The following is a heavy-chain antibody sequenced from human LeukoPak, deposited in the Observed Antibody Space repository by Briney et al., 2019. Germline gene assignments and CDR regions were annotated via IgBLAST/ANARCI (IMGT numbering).Heavy chain of an antibody. J-gene: IGHJ4*02. CDR1: GFTFSSYW. V-gene: IGHV3-7*04. Sequence: GGSLRLSCAASGFTFSSYWMSWVRPAAGKGLEWVANIQQDGSEKYYVDSVEGRFTISRDNAKNSLYLQMNSLRAEDTAVYYCARQICSYGSCYGARDYWGQGTLVTVSS. D-gene: IGHD2-15*01. CDR3: ARQICSYGSCYGARDY. CDR2: IQQDGSEK.